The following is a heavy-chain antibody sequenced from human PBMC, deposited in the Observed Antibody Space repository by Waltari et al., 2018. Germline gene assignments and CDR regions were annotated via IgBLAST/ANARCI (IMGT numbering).Heavy chain of an antibody. CDR1: GGTFSSYA. J-gene: IGHJ6*02. V-gene: IGHV1-69*05. Sequence: QVQLMQYGAEVQKPGSSVKVSCKASGGTFSSYALRWVRQAPGQGRDWMGWSRPILGTANYAQKFQGRVTIATDEATSTSDMELSSLRPEDTAVYYCARVYYGSGSYSLYGSDVWGQGTTVTVS. CDR2: SRPILGTA. D-gene: IGHD3-10*01. CDR3: ARVYYGSGSYSLYGSDV.